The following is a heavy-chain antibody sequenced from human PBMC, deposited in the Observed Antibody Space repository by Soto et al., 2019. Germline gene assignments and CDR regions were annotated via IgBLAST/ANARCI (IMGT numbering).Heavy chain of an antibody. J-gene: IGHJ6*02. Sequence: PSETLSLTCAVYGGSFSGYYWSWIRQPPGKGLEWIGEINHSGSTNYNPSLKSRVTISADTSKNQFSLKLSSVTAADTAVYYCARGRQWLVSHYYYYYGMDVWGQGTTVTVSS. V-gene: IGHV4-34*01. CDR2: INHSGST. CDR1: GGSFSGYY. CDR3: ARGRQWLVSHYYYYYGMDV. D-gene: IGHD6-19*01.